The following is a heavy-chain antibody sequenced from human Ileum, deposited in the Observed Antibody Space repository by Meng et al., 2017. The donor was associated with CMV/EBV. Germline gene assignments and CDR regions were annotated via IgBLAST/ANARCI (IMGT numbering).Heavy chain of an antibody. CDR1: GGAISTSNYY. D-gene: IGHD5-18*01. V-gene: IGHV4-39*07. CDR3: VRGGLGGAIHY. Sequence: GSLRLSCTVSGGAISTSNYYWAWIRQPPEKGLEWIGSVSHSGITYYSPSLKSRVTISIDTSKNQFSLRLSSVTDADTAVYYCVRGGLGGAIHYWGQGTLVTVSS. J-gene: IGHJ4*02. CDR2: VSHSGIT.